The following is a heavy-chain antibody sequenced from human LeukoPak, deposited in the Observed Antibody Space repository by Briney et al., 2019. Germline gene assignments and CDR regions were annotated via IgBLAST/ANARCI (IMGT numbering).Heavy chain of an antibody. CDR1: GGTFSSYA. V-gene: IGHV1-69*04. CDR2: IIPILDIG. CDR3: ARDSDHYDSSGSSAAARGYYSYGMDV. Sequence: SVKVSCKASGGTFSSYAINWVRQAPGQGLEWMGRIIPILDIGNYAQKFQGRVTITADTPTSTAYMELSSLRSDDTAVYYCARDSDHYDSSGSSAAARGYYSYGMDVWGQGTTVPVSS. J-gene: IGHJ6*02. D-gene: IGHD3-22*01.